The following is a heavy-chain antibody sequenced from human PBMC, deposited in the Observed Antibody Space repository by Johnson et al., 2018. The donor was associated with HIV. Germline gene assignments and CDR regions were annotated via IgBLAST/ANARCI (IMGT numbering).Heavy chain of an antibody. V-gene: IGHV3-7*01. CDR2: IKQDGSEK. CDR3: ARGPYTWIRGLSLEHHDAFDI. D-gene: IGHD5-18*01. Sequence: VQLVESGGGLVQPGGSLRLSCAASGFTVSSNYMSWVRQAPGKGLEWVANIKQDGSEKYYVDSVKGRFTISRDNAKKSLYLQMNSLRAEDTAVYYCARGPYTWIRGLSLEHHDAFDIWGQGTMVTVSS. J-gene: IGHJ3*02. CDR1: GFTVSSNY.